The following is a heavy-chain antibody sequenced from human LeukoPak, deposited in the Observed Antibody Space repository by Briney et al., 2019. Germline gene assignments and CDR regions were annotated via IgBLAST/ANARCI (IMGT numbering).Heavy chain of an antibody. V-gene: IGHV4-31*03. J-gene: IGHJ4*02. CDR1: GGSISSGGYY. CDR3: ASLRTAVAAFDY. Sequence: SETLSLTCTVSGGSISSGGYYWSWIRQHPGKGLEWIGYIYYSGSTYYNPSLKSRVTISVDTSKNQFSLKLSSVTAADTAVYYCASLRTAVAAFDYWGQGTLVTVSS. D-gene: IGHD6-19*01. CDR2: IYYSGST.